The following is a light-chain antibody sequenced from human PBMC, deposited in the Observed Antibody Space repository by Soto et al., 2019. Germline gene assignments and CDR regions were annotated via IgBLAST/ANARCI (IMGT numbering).Light chain of an antibody. CDR1: SSDVGGCNY. V-gene: IGLV2-11*01. Sequence: QSVLTQPRSVSGSPGQSVTISCTGTSSDVGGCNYVSWYQQHPGKAPKLMIYDVSKRPSGVPDRFSGSKSGNTASLTISGLQAEDEADYYCCSYAGSYPYVFGTGTKVTVL. J-gene: IGLJ1*01. CDR2: DVS. CDR3: CSYAGSYPYV.